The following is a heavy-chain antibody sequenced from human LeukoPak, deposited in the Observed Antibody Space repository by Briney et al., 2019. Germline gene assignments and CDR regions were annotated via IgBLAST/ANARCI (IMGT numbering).Heavy chain of an antibody. Sequence: ASVNVSCKASGYTFTGYYMHWVRQAPGQGLEWMGWINPNSGGTNYAQKFQGWVTMTRDTSISTAYMELSRLRSDDTAVYYCAREAAAGYDFDYWGQGTLVTVSS. CDR3: AREAAAGYDFDY. J-gene: IGHJ4*02. CDR1: GYTFTGYY. D-gene: IGHD6-13*01. V-gene: IGHV1-2*04. CDR2: INPNSGGT.